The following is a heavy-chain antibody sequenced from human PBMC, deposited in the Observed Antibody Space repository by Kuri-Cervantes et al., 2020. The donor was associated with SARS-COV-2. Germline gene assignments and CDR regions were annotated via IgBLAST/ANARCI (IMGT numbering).Heavy chain of an antibody. CDR1: GFTVSSNY. J-gene: IGHJ6*02. V-gene: IGHV3-53*01. CDR2: IYSGGST. CDR3: AKEGFKDYYYYGMDV. Sequence: ETLSLTCAASGFTVSSNYMSWVRQAPGEGLEWVSVIYSGGSTYYADSVKGRFTISRDNSKNTLYLQMNSLRAEDTAVYYCAKEGFKDYYYYGMDVWGQGTTVTVSS.